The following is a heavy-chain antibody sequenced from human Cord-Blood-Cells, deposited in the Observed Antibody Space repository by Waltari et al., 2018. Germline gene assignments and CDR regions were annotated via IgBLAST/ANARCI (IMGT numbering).Heavy chain of an antibody. CDR2: IYYSGST. D-gene: IGHD5-18*01. Sequence: QLQLQESGPGLVKPSETLSLTCTVSGGSISSSSYYWGWIRQPPGKGLGWIGSIYYSGSTYYNPSLKSRVTISVDTSKNQFSLKLSSVTAADTAVYYCASQGDTAMVDYWGQGTLVTVSS. CDR3: ASQGDTAMVDY. V-gene: IGHV4-39*01. J-gene: IGHJ4*02. CDR1: GGSISSSSYY.